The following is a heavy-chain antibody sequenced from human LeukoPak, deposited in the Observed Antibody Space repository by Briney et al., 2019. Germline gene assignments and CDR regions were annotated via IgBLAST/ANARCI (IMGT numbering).Heavy chain of an antibody. D-gene: IGHD1-26*01. CDR3: AKLVSGSYVGVDY. CDR1: GFTFSSYD. Sequence: QPGRSLRLSCAASGFTFSSYDMHWVRQAPGKGLEWVAVISYDGSNKYYADSVKGRFTISRDNSKNTLYLQMNSLRTEDTAVYYCAKLVSGSYVGVDYWGQGTLVTVSS. CDR2: ISYDGSNK. J-gene: IGHJ4*02. V-gene: IGHV3-30*18.